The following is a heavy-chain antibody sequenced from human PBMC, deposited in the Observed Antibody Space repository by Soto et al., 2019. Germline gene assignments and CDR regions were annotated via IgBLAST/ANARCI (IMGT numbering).Heavy chain of an antibody. V-gene: IGHV4-34*01. D-gene: IGHD3-3*01. CDR3: ARSPLRITIFGVVMKANWFDP. Sequence: SETLSLTCAVYGGSFSGYYWSWIRQPPGKGLEWIGEINHSGSTNYNPSLKSRVTISVDTSKNQFSLKLSSVTAADTAVYYCARSPLRITIFGVVMKANWFDPWGQGTLVTVSS. CDR2: INHSGST. CDR1: GGSFSGYY. J-gene: IGHJ5*02.